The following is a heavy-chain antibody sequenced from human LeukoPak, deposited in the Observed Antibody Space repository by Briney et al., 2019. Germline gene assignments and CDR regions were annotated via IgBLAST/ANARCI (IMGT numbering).Heavy chain of an antibody. D-gene: IGHD5-12*01. V-gene: IGHV3-48*02. CDR3: ARKYGGYADY. CDR2: ISGGSSSV. Sequence: GGSLRLSCAASGFTFGSYSMTWVRQAPGKGLEWVSHISGGSSSVYYADSVKGRFTISRDNAKNSLYLQMNSLRDEDTAVYYCARKYGGYADYWGQGTLVTVSS. CDR1: GFTFGSYS. J-gene: IGHJ4*02.